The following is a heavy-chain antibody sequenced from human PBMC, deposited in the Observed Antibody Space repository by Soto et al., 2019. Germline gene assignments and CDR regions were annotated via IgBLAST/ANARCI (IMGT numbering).Heavy chain of an antibody. J-gene: IGHJ6*03. CDR2: INHSGST. CDR3: AVPAAPKSWHYYYYYMDV. CDR1: GGSFSGYY. Sequence: QVQLQQWGAGLLKPSETLSLTCAVYGGSFSGYYWSWIRQPPGKGLEWIGEINHSGSTNYNPSLKSRVTISVDTSKNQFSLKLSSVTAADTAVYYCAVPAAPKSWHYYYYYMDVWGKGTTVTVSS. V-gene: IGHV4-34*01. D-gene: IGHD2-2*01.